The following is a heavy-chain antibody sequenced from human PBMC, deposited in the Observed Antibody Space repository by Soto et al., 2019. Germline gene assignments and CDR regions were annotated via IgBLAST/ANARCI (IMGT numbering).Heavy chain of an antibody. V-gene: IGHV3-30-3*01. CDR3: ARDGGEGYYGMDV. J-gene: IGHJ6*02. CDR1: GFTFSSYA. CDR2: ISYDGSNK. D-gene: IGHD3-16*01. Sequence: GGSLRLSCAASGFTFSSYAMHWVRQAPGKGLEWVAVISYDGSNKYYADSVKGRFTISRDNSKNTLYLQMNSLRAEDTAVYYCARDGGEGYYGMDVWGPGTTVTVSS.